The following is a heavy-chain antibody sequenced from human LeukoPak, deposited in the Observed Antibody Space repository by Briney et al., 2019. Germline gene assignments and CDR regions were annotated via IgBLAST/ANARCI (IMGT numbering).Heavy chain of an antibody. CDR1: GYSITSGYY. CDR2: IYHSEST. V-gene: IGHV4-38-2*02. D-gene: IGHD6-19*01. CDR3: ARDRPLLTGWSWFDP. J-gene: IGHJ5*02. Sequence: SETLSLTCAVSGYSITSGYYWGWIRQPPGKGLEWIGTIYHSESTYYNPSLKSRLTISVDTSKNQFSLKLTSVTAADTAVYYCARDRPLLTGWSWFDPWDQGTLVTVSS.